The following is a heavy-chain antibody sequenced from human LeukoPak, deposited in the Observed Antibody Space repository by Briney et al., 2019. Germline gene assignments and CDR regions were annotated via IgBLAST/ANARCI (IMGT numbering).Heavy chain of an antibody. CDR1: GFTFSSNW. Sequence: GGSLRLSCAASGFTFSSNWMTWVLQAPGKGLEWVANIKEDGSEKKYVDSVKGRFTISRDNSNLYLQMNSLRAEDTAIYYCARDIGNSGFNLDYWGQGTPVTVSS. CDR3: ARDIGNSGFNLDY. CDR2: IKEDGSEK. V-gene: IGHV3-7*01. J-gene: IGHJ4*02. D-gene: IGHD5-12*01.